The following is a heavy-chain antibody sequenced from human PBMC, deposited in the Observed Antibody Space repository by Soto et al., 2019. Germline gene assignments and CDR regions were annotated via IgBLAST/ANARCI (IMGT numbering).Heavy chain of an antibody. CDR2: IKSDGTII. Sequence: PGGSLSLSCAASGFTLSPYWMHWVRQAPGKGLVWVSRIKSDGTIINYADSVKGRATISRDNARNTLYLQVGSLRAEDPALYYCAREALKGASYFDLWGQGTLVTVSS. CDR3: AREALKGASYFDL. D-gene: IGHD1-26*01. V-gene: IGHV3-74*01. CDR1: GFTLSPYW. J-gene: IGHJ4*02.